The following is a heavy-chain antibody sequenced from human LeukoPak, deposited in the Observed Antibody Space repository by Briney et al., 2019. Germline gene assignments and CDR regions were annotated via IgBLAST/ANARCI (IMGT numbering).Heavy chain of an antibody. D-gene: IGHD2-15*01. Sequence: GRSLRLSCAASGFTFSSYAMHWVRQAPGKGLEWVAVISYDGSNKYYADSVKGRSTISRDNSKNTLYLQMNSLRAEDTAVYYCVVVVDFDYWGQGTLVTVSS. CDR1: GFTFSSYA. J-gene: IGHJ4*02. CDR3: VVVVDFDY. CDR2: ISYDGSNK. V-gene: IGHV3-30-3*01.